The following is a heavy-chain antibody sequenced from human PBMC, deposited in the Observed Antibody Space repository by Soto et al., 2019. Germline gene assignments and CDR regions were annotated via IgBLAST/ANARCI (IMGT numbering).Heavy chain of an antibody. CDR3: AREGINSGWFLDS. CDR2: IWFDGSNE. CDR1: GFTFSNYG. V-gene: IGHV3-33*01. J-gene: IGHJ4*02. Sequence: QVQLVESGGGVVQPGRSLRLSCAASGFTFSNYGMHWVRQAPGKGLEWVAVIWFDGSNEYYADSVKGRFTISRDNSKKMVQLQMNSLRAEDTTVYFCAREGINSGWFLDSWCEGTQVTVSS. D-gene: IGHD6-19*01.